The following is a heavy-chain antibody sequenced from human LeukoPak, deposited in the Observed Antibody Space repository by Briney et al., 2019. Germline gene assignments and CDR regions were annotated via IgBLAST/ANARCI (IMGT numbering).Heavy chain of an antibody. D-gene: IGHD3-10*01. V-gene: IGHV1-18*01. CDR3: ARDRAPVLLWFGGLVTDYYYGMDV. J-gene: IGHJ6*02. CDR2: ISAYNGNT. Sequence: ASVKVSCKASGYTFTSYGISWVRQAPGQGLEWMGWISAYNGNTNYAQKLQGRVTMTTDTSTSTAYMELRSLRSDDTAVYYCARDRAPVLLWFGGLVTDYYYGMDVWGQGTTVTVSS. CDR1: GYTFTSYG.